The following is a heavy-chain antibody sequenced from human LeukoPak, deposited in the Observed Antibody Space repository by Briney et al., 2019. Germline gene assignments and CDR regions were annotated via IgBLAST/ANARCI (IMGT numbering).Heavy chain of an antibody. D-gene: IGHD2-15*01. CDR3: ARGVVAAPPTLDY. V-gene: IGHV4-4*07. CDR1: GGSISSYY. CDR2: IYISGSGST. Sequence: TSETLSLTCTVSGGSISSYYWSWIRQPAGKGLEWIGRIYISGSGSTNYNPSLKSRVTMSVDTSKNQFSLELSSVTAADTAVYYCARGVVAAPPTLDYWGQGTLVTVSS. J-gene: IGHJ4*02.